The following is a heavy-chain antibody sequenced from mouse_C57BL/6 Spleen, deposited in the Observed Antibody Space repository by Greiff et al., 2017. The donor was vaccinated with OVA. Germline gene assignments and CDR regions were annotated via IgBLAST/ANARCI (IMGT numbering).Heavy chain of an antibody. CDR1: GYPFTSSW. J-gene: IGHJ2*01. Sequence: QVQLHQPGAGLLSPGASGKLSCKASGYPFTSSWIPWVKQRPGQGLEWIGDINPGGGGPNYNEKFKTKATLTVDTASSTAYMQLSSLTSEDSAVYYCARRYGYYFDDWGKGTTLTVSS. CDR3: ARRYGYYFDD. V-gene: IGHV1-55*01. CDR2: INPGGGGP. D-gene: IGHD2-10*02.